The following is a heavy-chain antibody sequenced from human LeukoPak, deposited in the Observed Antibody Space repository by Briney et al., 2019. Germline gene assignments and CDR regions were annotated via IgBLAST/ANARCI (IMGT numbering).Heavy chain of an antibody. CDR3: ARDRVKQQLVFRRVRYFDY. J-gene: IGHJ4*02. V-gene: IGHV4-39*07. CDR2: IYYSRST. Sequence: SETLSLTCTVSGGSISSSSYYWGWIRQPPGKGLEWIGSIYYSRSTYYNPSLKSRVTISVDTSKNQFSLKLSSVTAADTAVYYCARDRVKQQLVFRRVRYFDYWGQGTLVTVSS. CDR1: GGSISSSSYY. D-gene: IGHD6-13*01.